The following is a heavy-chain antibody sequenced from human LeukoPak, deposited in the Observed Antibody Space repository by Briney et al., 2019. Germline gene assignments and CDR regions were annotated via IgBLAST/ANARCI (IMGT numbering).Heavy chain of an antibody. Sequence: PSETLSLTCAVSGYSISSGYYWGWIRQPPGKGLEWIGSIYHSGSNYYNPSLKSRVTISVDTSRNQFSLRLSSVTAADTAVYFCARHRYYYDSSGSYYFDYWGQGTLVTVSS. CDR3: ARHRYYYDSSGSYYFDY. V-gene: IGHV4-38-2*01. J-gene: IGHJ4*02. CDR2: IYHSGSN. CDR1: GYSISSGYY. D-gene: IGHD3-22*01.